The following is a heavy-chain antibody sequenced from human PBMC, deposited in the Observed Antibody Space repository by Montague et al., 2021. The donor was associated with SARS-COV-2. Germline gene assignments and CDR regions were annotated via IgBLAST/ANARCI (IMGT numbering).Heavy chain of an antibody. V-gene: IGHV4-59*01. J-gene: IGHJ4*02. CDR1: GDSMNNYY. D-gene: IGHD6-13*01. CDR2: INYSGSA. CDR3: ARATRDRSRWYAYFDY. Sequence: SETLSLTCTVSGDSMNNYYWSWSRQPPGKGLEWIGYINYSGSAHXNPSLQSRVTLSKDTSKNQFSLRLTSVTAADTAMYFCARATRDRSRWYAYFDYWGQGTLVTVSS.